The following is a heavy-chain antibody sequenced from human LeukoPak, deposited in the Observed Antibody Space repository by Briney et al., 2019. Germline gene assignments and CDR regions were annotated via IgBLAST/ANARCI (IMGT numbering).Heavy chain of an antibody. D-gene: IGHD6-19*01. CDR2: IYASGST. V-gene: IGHV4-4*07. CDR1: DDSISSYY. Sequence: SETLSLTCSVSDDSISSYYWIWIRQPAGKGLEWIGRIYASGSTNYKPSLKSRVTMSLDRSKNQFSLKLTSVTAADTAMYYCARDRGYSSGWTIDYWGQGTLVTVSS. J-gene: IGHJ4*02. CDR3: ARDRGYSSGWTIDY.